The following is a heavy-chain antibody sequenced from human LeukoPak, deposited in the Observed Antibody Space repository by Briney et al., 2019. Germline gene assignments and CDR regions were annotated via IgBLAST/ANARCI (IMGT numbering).Heavy chain of an antibody. V-gene: IGHV3-30-3*01. CDR1: GFTFSSYA. CDR3: ARSYCSGGSCYSWDFDY. Sequence: GGSLRLSCAASGFTFSSYAMHWVRQAPGKGLEWVAVISYDGSNKYYADSVKGRFTIPRDNSKNTLYLQMNSLRAEDTAVYYCARSYCSGGSCYSWDFDYWGQGTLVTVSS. J-gene: IGHJ4*02. CDR2: ISYDGSNK. D-gene: IGHD2-15*01.